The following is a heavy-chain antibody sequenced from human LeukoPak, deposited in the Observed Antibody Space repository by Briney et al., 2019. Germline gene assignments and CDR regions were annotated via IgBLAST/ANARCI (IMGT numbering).Heavy chain of an antibody. CDR2: IYHSGST. Sequence: SETLSLTCAVSGYSISSGYYWGWIRQPPGKGLERIGSIYHSGSTYYNPSLKSRVTISVDTSKNQFSLKLSSVTAADTAVYYCARVTTYSSENYFDYWGQGTLVTVSS. CDR1: GYSISSGYY. CDR3: ARVTTYSSENYFDY. D-gene: IGHD6-25*01. V-gene: IGHV4-38-2*01. J-gene: IGHJ4*02.